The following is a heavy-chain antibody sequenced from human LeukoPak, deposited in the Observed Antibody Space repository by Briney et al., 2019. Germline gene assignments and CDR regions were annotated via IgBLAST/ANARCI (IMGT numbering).Heavy chain of an antibody. Sequence: GGSLRLSCAASGFTFSSYWMSWVRQAPGKGLEWVAFIRYDGSNKYYADSVKGRFTISRDNSKNTLYLQMDSLRAEDTAVYYCAKGWAPDYWGQGTLVTVSS. D-gene: IGHD1-26*01. CDR1: GFTFSSYW. J-gene: IGHJ4*02. V-gene: IGHV3-30*02. CDR3: AKGWAPDY. CDR2: IRYDGSNK.